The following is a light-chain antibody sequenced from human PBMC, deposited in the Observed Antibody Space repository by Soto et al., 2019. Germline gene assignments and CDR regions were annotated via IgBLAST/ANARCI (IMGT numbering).Light chain of an antibody. CDR3: SSYTSNITRYV. J-gene: IGLJ1*01. CDR2: EVT. Sequence: QSALTQPASVSGSPGQSITISCTGTSSDVGDYNYVSWYQQHPGKAPKPMIFEVTNRPSGVSNRFSGSKSGNTASLTISGLQAEDEADYYCSSYTSNITRYVFGTGTKLTVL. V-gene: IGLV2-14*01. CDR1: SSDVGDYNY.